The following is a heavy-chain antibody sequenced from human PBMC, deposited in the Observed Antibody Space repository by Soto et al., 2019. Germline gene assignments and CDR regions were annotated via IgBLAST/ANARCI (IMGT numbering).Heavy chain of an antibody. CDR2: ISGSGDST. Sequence: EVQLLESGGGFVQPGGSLRLSCAASGITFSNYAMSWVRQAPGKGLEWVSGISGSGDSTYYAESVKGRFTISRDNSKNTVYLQMNSLGADDTAVYYCASRNYYDTSGYYYWYYFDFWGQGALVTVSS. D-gene: IGHD3-22*01. V-gene: IGHV3-23*01. J-gene: IGHJ4*02. CDR3: ASRNYYDTSGYYYWYYFDF. CDR1: GITFSNYA.